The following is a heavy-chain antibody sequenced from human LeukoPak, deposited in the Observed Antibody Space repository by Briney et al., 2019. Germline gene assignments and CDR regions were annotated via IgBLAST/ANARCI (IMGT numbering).Heavy chain of an antibody. V-gene: IGHV3-21*01. CDR2: ISSSSYI. D-gene: IGHD6-19*01. CDR3: ARADSSGWSTY. Sequence: GGSLRLSCAASGFTFSSYSMNWVGQAPGKGLEWVSSISSSSYIYYADSVKGRFTISRDNAKNSLYLQMNSLRAEDTAVYYCARADSSGWSTYWGQGTPVTVSS. J-gene: IGHJ4*02. CDR1: GFTFSSYS.